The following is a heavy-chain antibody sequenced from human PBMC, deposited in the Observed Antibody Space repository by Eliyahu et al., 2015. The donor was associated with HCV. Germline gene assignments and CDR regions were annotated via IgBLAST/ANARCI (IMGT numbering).Heavy chain of an antibody. V-gene: IGHV3-33*08. J-gene: IGHJ4*02. CDR3: AREREAYCGGDCYDLDY. Sequence: QVQLVESGGGVVQPGRSLRLSCAASGFTFSSXGMHWVRPAPGKGLEWVAVIWYDGSNKYYADSVKGRFTISRDNSKNTLYLQMNSLRAEDTAVYYCAREREAYCGGDCYDLDYWGQGTLVTVSS. D-gene: IGHD2-21*02. CDR2: IWYDGSNK. CDR1: GFTFSSXG.